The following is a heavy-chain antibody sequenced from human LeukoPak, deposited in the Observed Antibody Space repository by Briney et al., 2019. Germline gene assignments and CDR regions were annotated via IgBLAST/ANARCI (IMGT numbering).Heavy chain of an antibody. CDR3: ARWDGTQLDF. D-gene: IGHD1-14*01. CDR1: GFTFSSSA. CDR2: ISSDGGRV. J-gene: IGHJ4*02. V-gene: IGHV3-64*02. Sequence: GGSLRLSCAASGFTFSSSAMHRVRQAPGKRLGTVSAISSDGGRVYYGDSVKGRFTISRDNSKNTLYLQMGSLRAEDMAVYYCARWDGTQLDFWGQGTLVTISS.